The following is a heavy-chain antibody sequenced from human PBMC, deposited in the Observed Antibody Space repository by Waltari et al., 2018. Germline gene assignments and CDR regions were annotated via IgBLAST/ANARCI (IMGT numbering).Heavy chain of an antibody. CDR2: IYYSGSA. V-gene: IGHV4-39*07. CDR1: GGSISSSSYY. Sequence: QLQLQESGPGLVKPSETLSLTCTVSGGSISSSSYYWGWIRQPPGKGLEWIGSIYYSGSAYYNPSLESRVTISVDTSKNQFSLRLKSVTAVDTAVYYCARRCGGDCYSFDSWGQGTLVTVSS. D-gene: IGHD2-21*01. J-gene: IGHJ4*02. CDR3: ARRCGGDCYSFDS.